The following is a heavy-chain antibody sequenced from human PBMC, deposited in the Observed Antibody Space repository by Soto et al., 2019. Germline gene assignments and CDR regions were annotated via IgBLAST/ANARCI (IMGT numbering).Heavy chain of an antibody. V-gene: IGHV3-74*01. Sequence: DVQLVESGGGLVQPGGSLRLSCAASGFTFSNYWMHWVRLTPGKGLVWVSRVNGDGSITSYADSVKGRFTISRDNAKNTLYLQMNRLRAEDTALVYCARVSQGSYCSGVNCYSAYWVQGTLATVSS. D-gene: IGHD2-15*01. CDR3: ARVSQGSYCSGVNCYSAY. CDR2: VNGDGSIT. CDR1: GFTFSNYW. J-gene: IGHJ4*02.